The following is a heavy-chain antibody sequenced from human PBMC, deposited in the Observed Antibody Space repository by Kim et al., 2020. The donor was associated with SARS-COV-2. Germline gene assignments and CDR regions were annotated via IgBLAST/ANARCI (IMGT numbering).Heavy chain of an antibody. J-gene: IGHJ4*02. D-gene: IGHD5-12*01. Sequence: GGSLRLSCTASGIAFADCVIYWVRQAPGKGLEWLSAITQSDADTTYADSVKGRFTISRDYSKNTVYLHMNSLRAEDTAIYYCAKLAVRESYKVDDYWGQ. CDR2: ITQSDADT. V-gene: IGHV3-23*01. CDR1: GIAFADCV. CDR3: AKLAVRESYKVDDY.